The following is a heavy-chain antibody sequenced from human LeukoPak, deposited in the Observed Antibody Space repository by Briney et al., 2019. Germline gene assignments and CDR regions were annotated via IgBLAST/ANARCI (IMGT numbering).Heavy chain of an antibody. J-gene: IGHJ6*03. CDR3: AKRGRYIVVVPAAMLGSYYMDV. V-gene: IGHV3-23*01. Sequence: PGGSLRLSCAASGFTFSSYAMSWVRQAPGKGLEWVSAISGSGGSTYYADSVKGRFTISRDNSKNTLYLQMNSLRAEDTAVYYCAKRGRYIVVVPAAMLGSYYMDVWGKGTTVTVSS. CDR2: ISGSGGST. CDR1: GFTFSSYA. D-gene: IGHD2-2*01.